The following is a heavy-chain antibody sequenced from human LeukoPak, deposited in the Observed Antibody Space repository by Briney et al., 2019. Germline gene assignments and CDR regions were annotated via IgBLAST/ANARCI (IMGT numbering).Heavy chain of an antibody. V-gene: IGHV4-39*01. CDR2: IYYSGST. Sequence: SETLSLTCTVSGGSISSSSYYWGWIRQPPGKGLEWIGSIYYSGSTYYNPSLKSRVTISVDTSKNQFSLRLSSVTAADTAVYYCARHGNSSYNFDYWGQGTLVTVSS. D-gene: IGHD4-23*01. CDR1: GGSISSSSYY. J-gene: IGHJ4*02. CDR3: ARHGNSSYNFDY.